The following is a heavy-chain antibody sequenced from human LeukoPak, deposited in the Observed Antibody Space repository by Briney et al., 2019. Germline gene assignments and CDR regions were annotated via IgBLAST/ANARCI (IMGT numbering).Heavy chain of an antibody. D-gene: IGHD2-2*02. CDR2: ISYDGSNK. Sequence: PGGSLRLSCAASGFTFSSFAMHWVRQAPGKGLEWVAVISYDGSNKYYADSVKGRFTISRDNAKNSLYLQMNSLRAEDTAVYYCARDPYCSSTSCYRNDAFSGGSYMYYFDYWGQGTLVTVSS. J-gene: IGHJ4*02. CDR3: ARDPYCSSTSCYRNDAFSGGSYMYYFDY. CDR1: GFTFSSFA. V-gene: IGHV3-30-3*01.